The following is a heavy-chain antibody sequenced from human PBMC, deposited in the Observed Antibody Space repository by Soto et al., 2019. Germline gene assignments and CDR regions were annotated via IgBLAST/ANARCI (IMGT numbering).Heavy chain of an antibody. CDR3: ARLPVDTSTGIDY. D-gene: IGHD5-18*01. Sequence: PGGSLRLSCAASGFTFSNYWMHWVRQAPGKRLVWVSRINSDGSSTNYADSVKGRFTISRDNAKNTLYLQMNSLRAEDTAVYYCARLPVDTSTGIDYWGQGTLVTVSS. CDR2: INSDGSST. J-gene: IGHJ4*02. V-gene: IGHV3-74*01. CDR1: GFTFSNYW.